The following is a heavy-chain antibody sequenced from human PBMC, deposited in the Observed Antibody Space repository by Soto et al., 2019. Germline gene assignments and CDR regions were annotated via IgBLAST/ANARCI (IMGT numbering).Heavy chain of an antibody. D-gene: IGHD3-22*01. CDR3: AHRLTSPYYYDGIEYPSVYEI. V-gene: IGHV2-5*02. J-gene: IGHJ3*02. CDR1: GFSLSTTGVG. Sequence: QITLKESGPTLMKPAQTLTLTCTFSGFSLSTTGVGVGWIRQPPGKALEWLALIYWDDDRRDSPSLKSQLTIPKATSKNQVVLRMTNMDPVDTATYHCAHRLTSPYYYDGIEYPSVYEIWGKGTVVTVSS. CDR2: IYWDDDR.